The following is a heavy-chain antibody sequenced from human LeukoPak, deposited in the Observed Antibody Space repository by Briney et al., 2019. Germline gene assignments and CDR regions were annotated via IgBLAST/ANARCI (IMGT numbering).Heavy chain of an antibody. J-gene: IGHJ4*02. V-gene: IGHV3-74*01. D-gene: IGHD2-15*01. CDR3: ARDTSLYCNGGSCYSDYFDY. Sequence: GGSLRLSCAASGFTFSRYWMHWVRQAPGKGLVWVSRIKSDGSSTSYADSVKGRFTISRDNAKNTLYLQMNSLRAEDTAVYYCARDTSLYCNGGSCYSDYFDYWGQGTLVTVSS. CDR2: IKSDGSST. CDR1: GFTFSRYW.